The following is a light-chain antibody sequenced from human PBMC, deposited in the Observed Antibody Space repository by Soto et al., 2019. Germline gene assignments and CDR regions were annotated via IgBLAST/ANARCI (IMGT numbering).Light chain of an antibody. V-gene: IGKV1-39*01. CDR2: GAS. J-gene: IGKJ4*01. Sequence: EIRLTPSPSTLSVYHRDRAPIYCLASQSISSYLNWYQQKPGKAPRLLIYGASSWLSGVPARFSGSGSGTDFTLTISSLQPEDFATYYCQQSYSTPRPFGGGSKV. CDR1: QSISSY. CDR3: QQSYSTPRP.